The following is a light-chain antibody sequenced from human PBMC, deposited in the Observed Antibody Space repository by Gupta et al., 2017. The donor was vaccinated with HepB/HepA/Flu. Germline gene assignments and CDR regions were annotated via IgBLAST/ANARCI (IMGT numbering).Light chain of an antibody. CDR3: QQYGSSPYT. V-gene: IGKV3-20*01. J-gene: IGKJ2*01. CDR2: GAS. Sequence: EILLTQSPDTLSLSPGERATLSCRASQSVSSSYLAWHQQKPGQPPRLLIYGASTRATGIPDRIRGSGSGADFTLTISRLEPEDFAVYYCQQYGSSPYTFGQGTKLEIK. CDR1: QSVSSSY.